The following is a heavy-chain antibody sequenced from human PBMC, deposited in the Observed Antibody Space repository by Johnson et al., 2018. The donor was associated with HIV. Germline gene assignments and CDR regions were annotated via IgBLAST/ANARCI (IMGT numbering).Heavy chain of an antibody. Sequence: QVQLVESGGGLVQPGGSLRLSCVASGYTFSHYWMSWVRQGPGKGLEWVAFAQYDGGKKYYADSVKGRFTISRDNSKKTVSLQMNSLRVEDTATYYCAKDIRSGSGYYNDAFDIWGQGTMVTVSS. D-gene: IGHD3-3*01. J-gene: IGHJ3*02. V-gene: IGHV3-30*02. CDR3: AKDIRSGSGYYNDAFDI. CDR1: GYTFSHYW. CDR2: AQYDGGKK.